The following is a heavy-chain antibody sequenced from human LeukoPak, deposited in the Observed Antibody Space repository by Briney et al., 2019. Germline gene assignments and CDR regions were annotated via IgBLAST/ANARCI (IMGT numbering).Heavy chain of an antibody. CDR3: ARNIAAAGFPDYYYYGMDV. V-gene: IGHV4-59*08. CDR1: GGSISSYY. Sequence: PSETLSLTCTVSGGSISSYYWSWIRQPPGKGLGWIGYIYYSGSTNYNPSLKSRVTISVDTSKNQFSLKLSSVTAADTAVYYCARNIAAAGFPDYYYYGMDVWGQGTTVTVSS. J-gene: IGHJ6*02. D-gene: IGHD6-13*01. CDR2: IYYSGST.